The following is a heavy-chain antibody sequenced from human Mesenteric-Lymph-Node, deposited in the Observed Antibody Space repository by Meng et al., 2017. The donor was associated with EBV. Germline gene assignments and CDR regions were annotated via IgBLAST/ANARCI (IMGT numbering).Heavy chain of an antibody. V-gene: IGHV4-34*01. D-gene: IGHD3-3*02. CDR1: GVSLSGYH. Sequence: PSGAPPLPCESLGVSLSGYHWSWIRPPPGKGLEYIGEISQSGDTTYNPYLKSRVTISVDRSRNQFSLKMASVTAADTAVYYCARGAIFGIVITYFDYWSQGTLVTVSS. J-gene: IGHJ4*02. CDR2: ISQSGDT. CDR3: ARGAIFGIVITYFDY.